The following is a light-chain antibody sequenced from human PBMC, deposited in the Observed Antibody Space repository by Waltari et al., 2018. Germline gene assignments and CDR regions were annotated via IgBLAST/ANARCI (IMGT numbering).Light chain of an antibody. CDR3: QQCYNFPYT. V-gene: IGKV4-1*01. J-gene: IGKJ2*01. CDR1: QSVLPSSNTKNY. CDR2: WAS. Sequence: DIVIIQSPASLSGFLGERATINCKSRQSVLPSSNTKNYLGWYQQKPGQSPKLLVSWASTRESGVPDRFSGSGSGTDFTLTISSLQAEDVAVYYCQQCYNFPYTFGQGTKLEIK.